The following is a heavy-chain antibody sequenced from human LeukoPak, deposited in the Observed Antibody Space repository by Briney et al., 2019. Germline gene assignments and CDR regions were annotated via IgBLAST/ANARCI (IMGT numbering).Heavy chain of an antibody. Sequence: ASVKVSCKASGYTFTGYYMHWVRQAPGQGLEWMGWINPNSGGTNYAQKFQGRVTMTRDTSISTAYMELSRLRSDDTAVYYCARVGYSYGLGYYFDYWGQGTLVTVSS. D-gene: IGHD5-18*01. V-gene: IGHV1-2*02. CDR2: INPNSGGT. CDR1: GYTFTGYY. J-gene: IGHJ4*02. CDR3: ARVGYSYGLGYYFDY.